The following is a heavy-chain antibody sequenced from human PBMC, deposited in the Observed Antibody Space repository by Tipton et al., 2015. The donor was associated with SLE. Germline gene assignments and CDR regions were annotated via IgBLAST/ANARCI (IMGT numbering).Heavy chain of an antibody. CDR1: GGSISSSSYY. D-gene: IGHD3-9*01. Sequence: TLSLTCTVSGGSISSSSYYWSWIRQPPGKGLEWIGSMYHSGDTFYNPSLKSRLTISMDKSKNQYSLKLSSVTAADTAVYYCARDLGYFDWFHDAFDIWGQGTMVTVSS. V-gene: IGHV4-39*07. CDR2: MYHSGDT. CDR3: ARDLGYFDWFHDAFDI. J-gene: IGHJ3*02.